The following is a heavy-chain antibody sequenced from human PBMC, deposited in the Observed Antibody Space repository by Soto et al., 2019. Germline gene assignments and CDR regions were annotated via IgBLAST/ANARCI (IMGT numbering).Heavy chain of an antibody. CDR1: GGSVSSGSYF. V-gene: IGHV4-61*01. Sequence: PSETLSLTCNVSGGSVSSGSYFWSWIRQPPGKKLEWIGYIYYSGFNSYNPSLKSRVSISLDKSKNQISLKLKSVTATDTAVYYCAREREQLDSQGLGLWGPGTLVTVSS. CDR2: IYYSGFN. D-gene: IGHD2-2*03. CDR3: AREREQLDSQGLGL. J-gene: IGHJ4*02.